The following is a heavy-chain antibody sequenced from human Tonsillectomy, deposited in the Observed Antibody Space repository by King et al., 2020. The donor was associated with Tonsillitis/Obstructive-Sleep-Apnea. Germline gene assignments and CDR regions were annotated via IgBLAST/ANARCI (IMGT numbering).Heavy chain of an antibody. CDR3: ARRGNRDIVVVPAALEFDY. Sequence: VQLQQWGAGLLKPSETLSLTCAVYGGSFSGYYWSWIRQPPGKGLEWTGEINHSGSTNYNPSLKSRVTISVDTSKNQFSLKLSSVTAADTAVYYCARRGNRDIVVVPAALEFDYWGQGTLVTVSS. CDR2: INHSGST. D-gene: IGHD2-2*01. J-gene: IGHJ4*02. V-gene: IGHV4-34*01. CDR1: GGSFSGYY.